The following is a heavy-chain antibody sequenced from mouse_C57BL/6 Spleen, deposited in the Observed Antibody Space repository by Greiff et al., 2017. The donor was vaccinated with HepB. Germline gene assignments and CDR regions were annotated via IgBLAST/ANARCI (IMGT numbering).Heavy chain of an antibody. D-gene: IGHD2-1*01. CDR2: IYPGSGNT. V-gene: IGHV1-76*01. CDR3: ARGNYDYFDY. Sequence: QVQLQQSGAELVRPGASVKLSCKASGYTFTDYYINWVKQRPGQGLEWIARIYPGSGNTYYNEKFKGKATLTAEKSSSTAYMQLSSLTSEDSAVYFCARGNYDYFDYWGQGTTLTVSS. J-gene: IGHJ2*01. CDR1: GYTFTDYY.